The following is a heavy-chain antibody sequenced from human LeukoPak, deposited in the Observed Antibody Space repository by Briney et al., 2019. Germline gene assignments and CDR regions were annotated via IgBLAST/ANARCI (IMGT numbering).Heavy chain of an antibody. Sequence: SETLSLTCTVSGGSISSYYWNWIRHPPGKGLEWLGYIHSSGNTRYNPSVRSRVTMSVDTSKNQFSPKLSSVTAADTAVYYCGRAGRYCSGGSCYGENWFDPWGQGTLVTVSS. CDR1: GGSISSYY. J-gene: IGHJ5*02. V-gene: IGHV4-59*01. CDR2: IHSSGNT. CDR3: GRAGRYCSGGSCYGENWFDP. D-gene: IGHD2-15*01.